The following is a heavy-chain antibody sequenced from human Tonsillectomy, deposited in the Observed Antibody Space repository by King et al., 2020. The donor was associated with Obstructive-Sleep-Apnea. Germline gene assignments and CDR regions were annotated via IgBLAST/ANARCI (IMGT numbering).Heavy chain of an antibody. CDR3: ARDRGGHIYDYFFDY. D-gene: IGHD5-18*01. CDR1: GFTFSSYA. V-gene: IGHV3-30-3*01. J-gene: IGHJ4*02. CDR2: ISSDVSNK. Sequence: VQLVESGGGVVQPGRSLRLPCAASGFTFSSYAMHWVRQSPGKGLEWGAFISSDVSNKYYADSVKGRFTISRDNSQNTLYLQMNSLRADDTAVYYCARDRGGHIYDYFFDYWGQGTLVTVSS.